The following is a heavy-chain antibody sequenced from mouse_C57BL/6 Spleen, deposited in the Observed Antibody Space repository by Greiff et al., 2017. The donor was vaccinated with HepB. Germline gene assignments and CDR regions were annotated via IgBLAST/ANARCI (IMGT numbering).Heavy chain of an antibody. V-gene: IGHV5-4*03. Sequence: EVMLVESGGGLVKPGGSLKLSCAASGFTFSSYAMSWVRQTPEKRLEWVATISDGGSYTYYPDNVKGRFTISRDNAKNNLYLQMSHLKSEDTAMYYCAIYSNYGYFDYWGQGTTLTVSS. CDR3: AIYSNYGYFDY. CDR2: ISDGGSYT. D-gene: IGHD2-5*01. J-gene: IGHJ2*01. CDR1: GFTFSSYA.